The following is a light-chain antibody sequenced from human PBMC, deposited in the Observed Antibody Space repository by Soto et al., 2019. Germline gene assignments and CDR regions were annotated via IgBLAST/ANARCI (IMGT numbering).Light chain of an antibody. CDR1: QSISSY. J-gene: IGKJ5*01. CDR2: AAS. CDR3: QQSYSTPFD. V-gene: IGKV1-39*01. Sequence: DIQMTQSPSSLSASVGDRVTITCRASQSISSYLNWYQQKPGKAPKLLIYAASSLQSGVPSRFSGSGSGTDFTLTISSLQPEDFATYYCQQSYSTPFDFGQGTHWRL.